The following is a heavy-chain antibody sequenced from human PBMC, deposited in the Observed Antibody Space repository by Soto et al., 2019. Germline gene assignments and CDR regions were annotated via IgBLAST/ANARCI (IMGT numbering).Heavy chain of an antibody. J-gene: IGHJ4*02. CDR2: MKQDGTE. CDR3: AGGGVYDSGRYHY. Sequence: PGGSLRLSCAASGFSFSTYWMSWVRQAPGKGLEWVAHMKQDGTEKYLDSVKGRFIISRDNAKDSLFLQMNTLRGEDTAVYYCAGGGVYDSGRYHYWGQGTQVTVSS. CDR1: GFSFSTYW. V-gene: IGHV3-7*01. D-gene: IGHD3-22*01.